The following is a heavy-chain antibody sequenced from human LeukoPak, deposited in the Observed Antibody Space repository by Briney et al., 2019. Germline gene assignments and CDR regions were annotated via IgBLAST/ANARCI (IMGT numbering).Heavy chain of an antibody. CDR1: GFSFDDYA. V-gene: IGHV3-9*01. J-gene: IGHJ6*03. CDR2: ITWNSGSI. D-gene: IGHD1-7*01. CDR3: AKGTQTLYYYYYYMDV. Sequence: QAGGSLRLSCAASGFSFDDYAMHWVRQAPGKGLEWVSGITWNSGSIGYADSVKGRFTISRDNAKNSLYLQMDSLRAEDTALYYCAKGTQTLYYYYYYMDVWGKGTTVTVSS.